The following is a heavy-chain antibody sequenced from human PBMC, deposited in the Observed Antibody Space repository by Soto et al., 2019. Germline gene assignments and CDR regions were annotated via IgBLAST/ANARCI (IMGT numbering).Heavy chain of an antibody. Sequence: SGPTLVNPTQTLTLTCTFSGFSLSTSGVGVGWIRQPPGKALEWLALIYWDDDKRYSPSLKSRLTITKDTSKNQVVLTMTNMDPVGTATYYCAHVLLGVDPGWFDPWGQGTLVTVSS. V-gene: IGHV2-5*02. CDR2: IYWDDDK. D-gene: IGHD3-3*01. CDR3: AHVLLGVDPGWFDP. J-gene: IGHJ5*02. CDR1: GFSLSTSGVG.